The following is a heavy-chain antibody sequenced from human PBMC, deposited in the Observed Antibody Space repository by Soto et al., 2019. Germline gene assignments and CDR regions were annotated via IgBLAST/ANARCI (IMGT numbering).Heavy chain of an antibody. Sequence: GGSLRLSCASSGFTFSDHYMDWVRQAPGKGLEWVGRSRDKVHSHTTEYAASVKGRFTISRGDSENSLYLQMNSLKTEDTAVYYCARGVVSTGYFDYWGQGTLVTVSS. CDR3: ARGVVSTGYFDY. V-gene: IGHV3-72*01. J-gene: IGHJ4*02. D-gene: IGHD5-12*01. CDR2: SRDKVHSHTT. CDR1: GFTFSDHY.